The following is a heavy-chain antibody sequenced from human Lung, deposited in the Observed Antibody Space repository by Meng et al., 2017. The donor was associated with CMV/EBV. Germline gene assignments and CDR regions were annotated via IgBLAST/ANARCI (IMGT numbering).Heavy chain of an antibody. CDR1: GFTFDDYA. V-gene: IGHV3-9*01. CDR3: AREGYCSGGSCYYYYYGMDV. D-gene: IGHD2-15*01. CDR2: ISWNSGSI. Sequence: GGSXRLXXAASGFTFDDYAMHWVRQAPGKGLEWVSGISWNSGSIGYADSVKGRFTISRDNAKNSLYLQMNSLRAEDTALYYCAREGYCSGGSCYYYYYGMDVWGQGXTVTVSS. J-gene: IGHJ6*02.